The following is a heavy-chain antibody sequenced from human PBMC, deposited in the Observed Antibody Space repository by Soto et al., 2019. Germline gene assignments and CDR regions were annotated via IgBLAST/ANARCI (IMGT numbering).Heavy chain of an antibody. V-gene: IGHV1-18*01. CDR1: GYTFINYG. CDR2: ISPSNGNT. D-gene: IGHD2-21*02. Sequence: GASVKVSCKASGYTFINYGISWVRQAPGQGLEWMGWISPSNGNTKYAQKLQGRVTMATDTYTSTAYMELRSLRSDDTSVYYCTRGVAYCGGDCYSYWGQGTLVTVSS. J-gene: IGHJ4*02. CDR3: TRGVAYCGGDCYSY.